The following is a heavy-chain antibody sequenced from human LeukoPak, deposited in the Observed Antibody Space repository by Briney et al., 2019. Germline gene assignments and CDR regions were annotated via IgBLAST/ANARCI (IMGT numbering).Heavy chain of an antibody. V-gene: IGHV3-23*01. D-gene: IGHD3-22*01. J-gene: IGHJ4*02. Sequence: TGGSLRLSCAASGFSFSNYVMTWVRQAPGKGLEWVSAIIGTGAGTYYADSVKGRFTISRDNAKNSLYLQMNSLRAEDTAVYYCARQGSYYPADFDYWGQGTLVTVSS. CDR2: IIGTGAGT. CDR3: ARQGSYYPADFDY. CDR1: GFSFSNYV.